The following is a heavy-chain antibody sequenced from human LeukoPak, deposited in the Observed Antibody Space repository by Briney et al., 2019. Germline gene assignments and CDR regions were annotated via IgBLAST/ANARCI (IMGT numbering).Heavy chain of an antibody. V-gene: IGHV3-30*02. D-gene: IGHD1-1*01. J-gene: IGHJ4*02. CDR2: ITYDGSNQ. Sequence: GGSLRLSCAASGFTFSSYGMHWVRQAPGKGPEWAAFITYDGSNQYYADSVKGRFTISRDNSKNTLYLQMNSLRPEDTAVYYCAKGRKRHGIFDYWGQGTLVTVSS. CDR1: GFTFSSYG. CDR3: AKGRKRHGIFDY.